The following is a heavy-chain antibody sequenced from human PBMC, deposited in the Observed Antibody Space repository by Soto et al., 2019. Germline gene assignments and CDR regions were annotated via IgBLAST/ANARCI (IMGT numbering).Heavy chain of an antibody. J-gene: IGHJ4*02. D-gene: IGHD3-16*01. CDR3: ARDERSYGEPPFDY. Sequence: ASVKVSCKASGFIFTGYYIHWVRQVPGQGLEWMGWIKSNGGDPKYAQKFQDRVTMTRDTSMDTVYMELSSLRSDDSAMYYCARDERSYGEPPFDYWGQGTLVTVSS. V-gene: IGHV1-2*02. CDR1: GFIFTGYY. CDR2: IKSNGGDP.